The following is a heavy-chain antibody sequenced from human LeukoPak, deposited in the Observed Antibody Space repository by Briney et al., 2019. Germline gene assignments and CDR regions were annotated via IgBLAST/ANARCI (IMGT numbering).Heavy chain of an antibody. CDR2: INPNSGGT. CDR3: ARDLSQWEPKGSYFDY. CDR1: GYTFTGYY. D-gene: IGHD1-26*01. V-gene: IGHV1-2*02. J-gene: IGHJ4*02. Sequence: ASVKVSCKASGYTFTGYYMHWVRQAPGQGLEWMGWINPNSGGTNYAQKFQGRVTMTRDTSISTAYMELSRLRSDDTAVYYCARDLSQWEPKGSYFDYWGQGTLVTVSS.